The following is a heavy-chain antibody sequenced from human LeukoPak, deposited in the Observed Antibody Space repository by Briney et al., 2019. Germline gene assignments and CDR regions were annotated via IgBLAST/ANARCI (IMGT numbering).Heavy chain of an antibody. V-gene: IGHV4-59*01. CDR1: GGSISSYY. Sequence: SETLSLTCTVSGGSISSYYWSRIRQPPGKGLEWIGYIYYSGSTNYNPSLKSRVTLSVDTSKSQFSLKLSSVTAADTAVYYCARVGYSGYGYYFDNWGQGTLVTVSS. CDR3: ARVGYSGYGYYFDN. J-gene: IGHJ4*02. CDR2: IYYSGST. D-gene: IGHD5-12*01.